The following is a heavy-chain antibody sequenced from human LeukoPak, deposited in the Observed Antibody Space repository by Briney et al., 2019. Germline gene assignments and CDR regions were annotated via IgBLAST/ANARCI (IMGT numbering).Heavy chain of an antibody. V-gene: IGHV4-30-2*01. Sequence: PSQTLSLTCTVSGGSISSGGYYWSWIRQPPGKGLEWIGYIYHSGSTYYNPSLKSRVTISVDRSKNQFSLKLSSVTAADTAVYYCAGSIVGSTRGGAFDIWGQGTMVTVSS. J-gene: IGHJ3*02. CDR3: AGSIVGSTRGGAFDI. CDR2: IYHSGST. D-gene: IGHD1-26*01. CDR1: GGSISSGGYY.